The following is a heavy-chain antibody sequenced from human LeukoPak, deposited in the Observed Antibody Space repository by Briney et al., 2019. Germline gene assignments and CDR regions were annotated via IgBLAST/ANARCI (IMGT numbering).Heavy chain of an antibody. D-gene: IGHD2-8*01. CDR3: ARDGPNIVLMVYALYYYYYGMDV. CDR1: GFTFSSYW. V-gene: IGHV3-7*01. CDR2: IKQDGSEK. J-gene: IGHJ6*02. Sequence: PGGSLRLSCAASGFTFSSYWMSWVRQAPGKGLEWVANIKQDGSEKYYVDSVKGRFTISRVNAKNSLYLQMNSLRAEDTAVYYCARDGPNIVLMVYALYYYYYGMDVWGQGTTVTVSS.